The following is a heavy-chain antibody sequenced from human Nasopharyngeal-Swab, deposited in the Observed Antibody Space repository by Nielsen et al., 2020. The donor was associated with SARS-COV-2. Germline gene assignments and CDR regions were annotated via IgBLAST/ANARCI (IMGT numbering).Heavy chain of an antibody. J-gene: IGHJ4*02. CDR3: ASRYCTNGVCYVDY. V-gene: IGHV1-2*02. CDR2: INPNSGGT. D-gene: IGHD2-8*01. CDR1: GYTFTGYY. Sequence: ASVKVSCKASGYTFTGYYMHWVRQAPGQGLEWMGWINPNSGGTNYAQKFQGRVTMTRDTSISTAYMELSRLRSDDTAMYYCASRYCTNGVCYVDYWGQGTLVTVSS.